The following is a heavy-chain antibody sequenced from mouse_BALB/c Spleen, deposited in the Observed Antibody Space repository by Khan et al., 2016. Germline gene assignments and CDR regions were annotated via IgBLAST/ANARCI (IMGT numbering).Heavy chain of an antibody. Sequence: EVELVESGGGLVQPGGSRKLSCAASGFTFSTFGMHWVRQAPEKGLEWVAFIRSGSTTIYYADTVKGRFTISRDNPKNSLFLQMTSLRSEDTAMYYCARIGLGRNYAMDYWGQGTSVTVSS. D-gene: IGHD4-1*01. V-gene: IGHV5-17*02. CDR3: ARIGLGRNYAMDY. CDR2: IRSGSTTI. J-gene: IGHJ4*01. CDR1: GFTFSTFG.